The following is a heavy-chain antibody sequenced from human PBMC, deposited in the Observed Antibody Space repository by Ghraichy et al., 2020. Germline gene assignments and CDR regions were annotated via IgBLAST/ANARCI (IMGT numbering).Heavy chain of an antibody. J-gene: IGHJ4*02. CDR2: ISGSGGST. Sequence: GGSLRLSCAASGFTFSSYAMSWVRQAPGKGLEWVSAISGSGGSTYYADSVQGLFTISRDNSKNTLYLQMNSLRAEDTAVYYCATQRHIVVVTAFDYWGQGTLVTVSS. V-gene: IGHV3-23*01. CDR3: ATQRHIVVVTAFDY. D-gene: IGHD2-21*02. CDR1: GFTFSSYA.